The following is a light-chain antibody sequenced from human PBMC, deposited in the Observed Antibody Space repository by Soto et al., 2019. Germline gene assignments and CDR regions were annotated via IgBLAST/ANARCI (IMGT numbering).Light chain of an antibody. CDR1: SSDVGAYNF. V-gene: IGLV2-14*03. J-gene: IGLJ2*01. Sequence: QSALTQPASVSGSPGQSITISCAGTSSDVGAYNFVSWYQQHPGKAPKLMIYDVSQRPPGVSDRFSGSKSGNTASLTISVLQPEDEAYYFCSSYTSTNTVIFGGGTKLTVL. CDR2: DVS. CDR3: SSYTSTNTVI.